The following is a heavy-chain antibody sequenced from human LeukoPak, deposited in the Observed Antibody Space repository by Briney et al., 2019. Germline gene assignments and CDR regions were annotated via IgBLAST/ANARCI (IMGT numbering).Heavy chain of an antibody. D-gene: IGHD6-13*01. CDR2: VTASGGST. V-gene: IGHV3-23*01. CDR3: AKGGSSWEGVIDY. J-gene: IGHJ4*02. CDR1: AFTFRNYA. Sequence: GGSLRLSCAASAFTFRNYAMTWVRRAPGKGLEWVSTVTASGGSTYYADSVKGRFTVSRDNSKNTLYLQMNSLRAEDTAVYYCAKGGSSWEGVIDYWGQGTLVTVSS.